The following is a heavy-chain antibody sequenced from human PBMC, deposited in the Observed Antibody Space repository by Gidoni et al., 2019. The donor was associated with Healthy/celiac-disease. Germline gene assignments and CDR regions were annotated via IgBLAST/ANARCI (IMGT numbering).Heavy chain of an antibody. J-gene: IGHJ3*02. Sequence: EVQLLESGGGLVQPGGSLRLSCAASGFTFSRYAMSWVRQAPGKGLEWCSAISGRGGSTYYADAVKGRFTISRDNSKNTLYLQMNSLRAEDTAVYYCAKGGGLDAFDIWGQGTMVTVSS. D-gene: IGHD5-12*01. CDR3: AKGGGLDAFDI. V-gene: IGHV3-23*01. CDR2: ISGRGGST. CDR1: GFTFSRYA.